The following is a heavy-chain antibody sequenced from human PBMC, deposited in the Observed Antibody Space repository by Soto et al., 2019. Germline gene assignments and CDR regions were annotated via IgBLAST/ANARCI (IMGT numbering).Heavy chain of an antibody. CDR2: IIPIFGTA. Sequence: ASVKVSCKASGGTFSSYAISWVRQAPGQGLEWMGGIIPIFGTANYAQKFQGRVTITADESTSTAYMELSSLRSEDTAVYYCARDPGAIRRYSYAFFGMDVWGQGTTVTVSS. D-gene: IGHD5-18*01. V-gene: IGHV1-69*13. CDR1: GGTFSSYA. CDR3: ARDPGAIRRYSYAFFGMDV. J-gene: IGHJ6*02.